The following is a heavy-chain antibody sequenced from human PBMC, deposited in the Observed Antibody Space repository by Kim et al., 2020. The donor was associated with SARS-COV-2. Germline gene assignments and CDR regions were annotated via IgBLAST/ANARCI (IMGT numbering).Heavy chain of an antibody. Sequence: SETLSLTCTVSGGSISSYDWSWIRQPAGKGLEWIGRIYTSGSTNYNPSLKSRVTMSVDTSKNQFSLKLSSVTAADTAVYYCASLAHGSFPGYYYYGMDVWGQGTTVTVSS. CDR2: IYTSGST. V-gene: IGHV4-4*07. CDR3: ASLAHGSFPGYYYYGMDV. D-gene: IGHD1-1*01. J-gene: IGHJ6*02. CDR1: GGSISSYD.